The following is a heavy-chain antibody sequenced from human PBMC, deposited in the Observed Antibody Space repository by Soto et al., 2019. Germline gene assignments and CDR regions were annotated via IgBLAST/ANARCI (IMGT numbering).Heavy chain of an antibody. CDR1: GFTFSSYS. CDR3: TTDSYSAMMVVRFDY. Sequence: PGGSLRLSCAASGFTFSSYSMNWVRQAPGKGLEWVSSISSSSTYIYYADSVKGRFTISRDNAKNSLYLQMNSLRAEDTAVYYCTTDSYSAMMVVRFDYWGHGTLVTVSS. D-gene: IGHD2-15*01. CDR2: ISSSSTYI. V-gene: IGHV3-21*01. J-gene: IGHJ4*01.